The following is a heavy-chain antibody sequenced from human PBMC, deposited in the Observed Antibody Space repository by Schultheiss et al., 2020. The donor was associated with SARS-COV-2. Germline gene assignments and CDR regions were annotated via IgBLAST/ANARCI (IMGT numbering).Heavy chain of an antibody. V-gene: IGHV1-2*02. CDR2: INPNSGGT. Sequence: ASVKVSCKASGYTFTDHYMHWVRQAPGQGLEWMGWINPNSGGTNYAQKFQGRVTMTRDTSISTAYMELSRLRSDDTAVYYCARADIVGASTSGYYGMDVWGQGTTVTVSS. CDR3: ARADIVGASTSGYYGMDV. J-gene: IGHJ6*02. D-gene: IGHD1-26*01. CDR1: GYTFTDHY.